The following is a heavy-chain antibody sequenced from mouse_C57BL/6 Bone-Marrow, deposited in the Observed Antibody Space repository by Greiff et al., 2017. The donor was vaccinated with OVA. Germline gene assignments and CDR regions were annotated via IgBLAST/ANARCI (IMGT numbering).Heavy chain of an antibody. CDR3: TTWNWYFDV. J-gene: IGHJ1*03. V-gene: IGHV14-4*01. Sequence: EVQLQQSGAELVRPGASVKLSCTASGFNIKDDYMHWVKQRPEQGLEWIGWIDPENGDTEYASKFQGKAAITADTSSNTAYLQLSSLTSEDTAVYYCTTWNWYFDVWGTGTTVTVSS. CDR1: GFNIKDDY. CDR2: IDPENGDT.